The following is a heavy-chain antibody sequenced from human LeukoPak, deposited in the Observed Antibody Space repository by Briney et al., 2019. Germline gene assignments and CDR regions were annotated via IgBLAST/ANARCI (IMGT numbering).Heavy chain of an antibody. J-gene: IGHJ6*03. CDR3: AKDGRSTRGYYYYYMDV. D-gene: IGHD2-2*01. CDR2: ISWDGGST. CDR1: GFTFDDYT. Sequence: GGSLRLSWAASGFTFDDYTMHWVRQAPGKGLEWVSLISWDGGSTYYADSVKGRFTISRDNSKNSLYLQMNSLRTEDTALYYCAKDGRSTRGYYYYYMDVWGKGTTVTVSS. V-gene: IGHV3-43*01.